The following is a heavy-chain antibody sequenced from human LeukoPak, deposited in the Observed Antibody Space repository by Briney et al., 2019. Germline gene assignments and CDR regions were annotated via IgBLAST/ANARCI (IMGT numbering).Heavy chain of an antibody. D-gene: IGHD1-14*01. V-gene: IGHV4-39*01. CDR2: ISYAGST. CDR3: ARHGTISSESYFDY. Sequence: SETLSLTCTVSGGSISSSTYYWGWIRQPPGKGLEWIGSISYAGSTYYNPSLKSRVTISVDASKNQFSLKLSSMTAADTAVYYCARHGTISSESYFDYWGQGALVTVSS. J-gene: IGHJ4*02. CDR1: GGSISSSTYY.